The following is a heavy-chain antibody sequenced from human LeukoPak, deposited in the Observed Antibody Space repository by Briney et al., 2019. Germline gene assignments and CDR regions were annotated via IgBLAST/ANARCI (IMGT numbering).Heavy chain of an antibody. V-gene: IGHV4-59*08. CDR3: ARHSPVGIYYFDY. Sequence: SETLSLTCTVSGGSISNYYWSWIRQPPGKGLEWIGYIDYSGNTNYNPSLKSRVTISVDTSKNQFSLKLSSVTAADTAVYYCARHSPVGIYYFDYWGQGTLVTVSS. J-gene: IGHJ4*02. CDR2: IDYSGNT. CDR1: GGSISNYY. D-gene: IGHD1-26*01.